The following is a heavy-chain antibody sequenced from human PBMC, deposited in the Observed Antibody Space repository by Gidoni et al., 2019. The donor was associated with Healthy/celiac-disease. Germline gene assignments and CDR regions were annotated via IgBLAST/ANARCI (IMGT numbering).Heavy chain of an antibody. CDR1: GFTFSSYS. CDR3: RGYFDY. V-gene: IGHV3-48*02. Sequence: EVQLVESGGGLVQPGGSLRLSCAASGFTFSSYSMNWVRQAPGKGLEWVSYISTSSSTIYYADSVKGRFTISRDNAKNSLYLQMNSLRDEDTAGYYCRGYFDYWGQGTLVTVSS. J-gene: IGHJ4*02. CDR2: ISTSSSTI.